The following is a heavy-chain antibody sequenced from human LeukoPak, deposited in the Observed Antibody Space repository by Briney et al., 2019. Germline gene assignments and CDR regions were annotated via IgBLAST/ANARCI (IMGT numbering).Heavy chain of an antibody. Sequence: GGSLRLSCAASGFTFSSYAVSWVRQAPGKGLEWVSAISGSGGSTYYADSVKGRFTISRDNSKNTLYLQMNSLRAEDTAVYYCAKDEVWFGDFAHIGAFDIWGQGTMVTVSS. J-gene: IGHJ3*02. CDR1: GFTFSSYA. CDR2: ISGSGGST. CDR3: AKDEVWFGDFAHIGAFDI. V-gene: IGHV3-23*01. D-gene: IGHD3-10*01.